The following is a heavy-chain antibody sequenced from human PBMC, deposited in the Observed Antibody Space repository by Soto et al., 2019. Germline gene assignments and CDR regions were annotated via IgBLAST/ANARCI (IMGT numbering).Heavy chain of an antibody. CDR2: IYYSGST. V-gene: IGHV4-59*08. CDR1: GGSISSCY. Sequence: LCGGSISSCYWSWIRQPPGKGLKLIGYIYYSGSTNYNPSLKSRVTISVDTSKNQFSLKLSSVTAADTAVYYCARRTVDIVATTFSTFYYMDVWGKGTTVTVSS. D-gene: IGHD5-12*01. J-gene: IGHJ6*03. CDR3: ARRTVDIVATTFSTFYYMDV.